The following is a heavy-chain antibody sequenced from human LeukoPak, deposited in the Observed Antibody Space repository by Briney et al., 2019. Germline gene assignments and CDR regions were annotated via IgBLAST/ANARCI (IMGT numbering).Heavy chain of an antibody. V-gene: IGHV3-7*01. Sequence: PGGSLRLSCAASGFTFSAYSMNWVRQAPGKGLEWVANIQQDGSEEYYVDSVKGRFTISRDNAKNSLYLQMNSLRAEDTAVYYCARDKIVGATHFDYWGQGTLVTVSS. D-gene: IGHD1-26*01. CDR3: ARDKIVGATHFDY. J-gene: IGHJ4*02. CDR2: IQQDGSEE. CDR1: GFTFSAYS.